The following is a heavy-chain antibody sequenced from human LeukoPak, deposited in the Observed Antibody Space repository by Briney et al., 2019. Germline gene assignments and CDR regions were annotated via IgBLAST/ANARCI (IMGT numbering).Heavy chain of an antibody. D-gene: IGHD3/OR15-3a*01. J-gene: IGHJ4*02. V-gene: IGHV3-11*01. Sequence: KSGGSLRLSCAASGFTLSDYYMSWIRRAPGKGLEWVSYSSSSGSTIYYADSVKGRFAISRDNAKNSLYLQMNSLRAEDTAVYYCARRRDFIDYWGQGTLVTVSS. CDR1: GFTLSDYY. CDR3: ARRRDFIDY. CDR2: SSSSGSTI.